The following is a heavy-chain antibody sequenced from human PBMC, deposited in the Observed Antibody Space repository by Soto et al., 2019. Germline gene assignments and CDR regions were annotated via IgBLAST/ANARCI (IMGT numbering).Heavy chain of an antibody. CDR2: ISGDGSST. J-gene: IGHJ4*02. D-gene: IGHD1-1*01. Sequence: GGSLRLSCAASGFTFSDYWMHWVRQVPGKGLVWVSRISGDGSSTSYADSVKGRFTISRDNAKNTLYVQVNSLRAEDTAVYYCARGIGYSAQDYWGQGTPVTVSS. V-gene: IGHV3-74*01. CDR1: GFTFSDYW. CDR3: ARGIGYSAQDY.